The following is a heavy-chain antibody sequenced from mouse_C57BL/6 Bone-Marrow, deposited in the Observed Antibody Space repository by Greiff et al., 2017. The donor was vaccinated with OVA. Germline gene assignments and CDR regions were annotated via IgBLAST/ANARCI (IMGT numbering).Heavy chain of an antibody. Sequence: EVQLQQSGAELVRPGASVKLSCTASGFNIKDDYMHWVKQRPERGLEWIGWLDPENGDTEYASKFQGKATITADTSSNTAYLQLSSLTSEDTAVYYCTTYWPRFWFAYWGQGTLVTVSA. V-gene: IGHV14-4*01. CDR3: TTYWPRFWFAY. D-gene: IGHD6-1*01. CDR2: LDPENGDT. CDR1: GFNIKDDY. J-gene: IGHJ3*01.